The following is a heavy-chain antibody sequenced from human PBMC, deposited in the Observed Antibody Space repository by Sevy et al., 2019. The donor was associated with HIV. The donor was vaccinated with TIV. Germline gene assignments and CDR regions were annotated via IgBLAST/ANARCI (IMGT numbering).Heavy chain of an antibody. CDR1: GCTFTGYY. V-gene: IGHV1-2*06. J-gene: IGHJ6*02. CDR3: AGAAIVVVAAATFNGMDV. Sequence: ASVKVSCKASGCTFTGYYMHWVRQAPGQGLEWMGRINPNRGGKNYAQKFQGRVTMTRDTSISTAYMEVSKLRSDEMAVYYCAGAAIVVVAAATFNGMDVWGQGTPVTVSS. CDR2: INPNRGGK. D-gene: IGHD2-2*01.